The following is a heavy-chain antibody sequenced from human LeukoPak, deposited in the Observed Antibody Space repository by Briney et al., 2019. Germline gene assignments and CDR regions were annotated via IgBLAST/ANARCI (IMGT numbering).Heavy chain of an antibody. CDR2: LSGSGSKT. V-gene: IGHV3-23*01. D-gene: IGHD6-19*01. J-gene: IGHJ6*03. CDR3: AKYGSGWALYYYYYMDV. CDR1: GFTFTNYA. Sequence: GGSLRLSCAASGFTFTNYAMSWVRQAPGKGLEWVSGLSGSGSKTYYADSVKGRFTVSRDNSKNTLYLQMNSLRAEDTAVYYCAKYGSGWALYYYYYMDVWAKGPRSPSP.